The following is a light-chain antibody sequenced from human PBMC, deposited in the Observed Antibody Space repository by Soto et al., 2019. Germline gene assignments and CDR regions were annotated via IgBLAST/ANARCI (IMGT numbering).Light chain of an antibody. CDR1: SSNIGSHT. CDR2: SNN. J-gene: IGLJ3*02. Sequence: QAVLTQPPSASGTPGQRVTISCSGSSSNIGSHTVNWYQQLPGKAPTLLIYSNNQRPSGVPDRFSGSKSGTSASLAVNGLQSEDEGDYYCAAWDDSLNGPLFGGGTKLTVL. CDR3: AAWDDSLNGPL. V-gene: IGLV1-44*01.